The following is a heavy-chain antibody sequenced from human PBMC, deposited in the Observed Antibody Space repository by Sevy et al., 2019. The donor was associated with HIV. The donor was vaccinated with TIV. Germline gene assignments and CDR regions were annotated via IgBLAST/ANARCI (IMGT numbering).Heavy chain of an antibody. CDR2: IKQDGSQK. Sequence: GGSLRLSCAASGFTVSTYWMHWVRQAPGKGLEWVANIKQDGSQKYYVDSVKGRFTISRDIANNSLYLQMNSLRAEDTAVYYCATRKSRDYYGSGAFDYWGQGTLVTVSS. CDR1: GFTVSTYW. D-gene: IGHD3-10*01. CDR3: ATRKSRDYYGSGAFDY. V-gene: IGHV3-7*01. J-gene: IGHJ4*02.